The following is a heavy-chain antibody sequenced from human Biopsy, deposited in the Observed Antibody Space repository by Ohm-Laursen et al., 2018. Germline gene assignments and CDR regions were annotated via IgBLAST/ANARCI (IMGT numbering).Heavy chain of an antibody. Sequence: SHTLSLSSTVSGGSISIDYWSWIRQTPGKGLEWFGYIYYSGNTNYNPSLKSRVIISVDSSKKQFSLKVNSVTAADTAVYYCARARYIKFGLDVWGQGTTVIVSS. CDR3: ARARYIKFGLDV. CDR1: GGSISIDY. D-gene: IGHD1-14*01. J-gene: IGHJ6*02. CDR2: IYYSGNT. V-gene: IGHV4-59*07.